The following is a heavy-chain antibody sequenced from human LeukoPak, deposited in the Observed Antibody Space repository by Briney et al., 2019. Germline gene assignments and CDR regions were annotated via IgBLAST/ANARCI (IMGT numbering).Heavy chain of an antibody. CDR2: IYTSGST. CDR3: ARDLRDIVVVPAAGRDYYYYYMDV. J-gene: IGHJ6*03. CDR1: GGSISSYY. Sequence: PSETLSLTCTVSGGSISSYYWSWIRQPAGKGLEWIGRIYTSGSTNYNPSLKSRVTMSVDTSKNQFSLKLSSVTAADTAVYYCARDLRDIVVVPAAGRDYYYYYMDVWGKGTTVTVSS. D-gene: IGHD2-2*01. V-gene: IGHV4-4*07.